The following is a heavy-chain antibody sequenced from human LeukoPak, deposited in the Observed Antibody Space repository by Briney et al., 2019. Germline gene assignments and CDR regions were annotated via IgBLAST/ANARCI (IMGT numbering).Heavy chain of an antibody. V-gene: IGHV3-48*01. J-gene: IGHJ3*02. Sequence: TGGSLRLSCAASGFTFSSYAMNWVRQAPGKGLEWVSYITSSSSAIYYEDSVKGRFTISRDNARNSLCLQMNSLRAEDTAVYYCARGTYGDHGRSAFDIRGQGTMVTVSS. CDR1: GFTFSSYA. CDR2: ITSSSSAI. CDR3: ARGTYGDHGRSAFDI. D-gene: IGHD4-17*01.